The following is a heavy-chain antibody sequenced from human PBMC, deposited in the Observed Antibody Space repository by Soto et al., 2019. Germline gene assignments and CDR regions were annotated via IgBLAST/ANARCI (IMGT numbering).Heavy chain of an antibody. CDR1: GYSFSSYG. V-gene: IGHV1-18*01. Sequence: QIQLVQSGAEVKKPGASVKVSCKASGYSFSSYGISWVRQAPGQGLEWMGWFSGYNGNTKYAQKFQGRVTMTTDTSTSTAFMELSSLRSDDTAVFYCARAPRFVTAATGIRDFDYWGQGTLVTVSS. CDR3: ARAPRFVTAATGIRDFDY. CDR2: FSGYNGNT. D-gene: IGHD6-13*01. J-gene: IGHJ4*02.